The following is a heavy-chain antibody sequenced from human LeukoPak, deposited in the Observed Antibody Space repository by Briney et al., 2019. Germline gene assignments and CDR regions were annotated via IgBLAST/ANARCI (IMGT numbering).Heavy chain of an antibody. CDR1: GGSFSGYY. J-gene: IGHJ4*02. V-gene: IGHV4-34*01. CDR2: INHSGST. CDR3: ARSGGNSVFDY. Sequence: SETLSLTCAVYGGSFSGYYWSWIRQPPGKGLEWIGEINHSGSTNYNPSLKSRVTISVDTSKNQFSLKLSSVTAADTAVYYCARSGGNSVFDYWGQGTLVTVSS. D-gene: IGHD4-23*01.